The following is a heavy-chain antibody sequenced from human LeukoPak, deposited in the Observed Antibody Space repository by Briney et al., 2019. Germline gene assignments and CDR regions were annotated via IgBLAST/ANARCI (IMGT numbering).Heavy chain of an antibody. Sequence: GASVKVSCKTSGYSFSNYDINWVRQATGQGLEWMAWMNPNSGNTGIYAQNFQGRITMTRDTSISTAYMELSSLRSEDTAVYYCASTTMVRGVHYGMDVWGQGTTVTVSS. D-gene: IGHD3-10*01. CDR2: MNPNSGNT. CDR3: ASTTMVRGVHYGMDV. V-gene: IGHV1-8*01. CDR1: GYSFSNYD. J-gene: IGHJ6*02.